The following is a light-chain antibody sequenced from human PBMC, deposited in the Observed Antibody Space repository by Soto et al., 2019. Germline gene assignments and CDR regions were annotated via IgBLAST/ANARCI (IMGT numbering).Light chain of an antibody. Sequence: QSVLTQPASGSGFPGQSITISCTGTSSDVGGYNYVSWYQQHPGKAPKLMIYDVSNRPSGVSNRFSGSKSGNTASLTISGLQAEDEADYYCSSYTSSSTPNVFGTGTKVTVL. V-gene: IGLV2-14*01. CDR2: DVS. CDR3: SSYTSSSTPNV. CDR1: SSDVGGYNY. J-gene: IGLJ1*01.